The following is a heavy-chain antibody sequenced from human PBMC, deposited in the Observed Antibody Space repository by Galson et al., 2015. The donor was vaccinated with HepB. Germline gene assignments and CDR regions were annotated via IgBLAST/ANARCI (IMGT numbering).Heavy chain of an antibody. D-gene: IGHD6-6*01. Sequence: SETLSLTCAVYGGSFSGYYWSWIRQPPGKGLEWIGEINHSGSTNYNPSLKSRVTISVDTSKNQFSLKLSSLTAADTAVYYCASAGYSSSSPFDYWGQGTLVTVSS. V-gene: IGHV4-34*01. CDR2: INHSGST. CDR1: GGSFSGYY. J-gene: IGHJ4*02. CDR3: ASAGYSSSSPFDY.